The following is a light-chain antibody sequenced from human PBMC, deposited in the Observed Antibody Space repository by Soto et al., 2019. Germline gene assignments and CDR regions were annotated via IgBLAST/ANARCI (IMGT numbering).Light chain of an antibody. J-gene: IGKJ3*01. Sequence: DIQLTQSPSFLSASVGDRVTITCRASQGIRNHFAWHQQKPGKAPSLLIYHASTLQSGVPSRFSGSQSGTEFTLTISSLQPEDFATYYCQQFCSYPFSFGPGTKVDVK. CDR2: HAS. CDR1: QGIRNH. V-gene: IGKV1-9*01. CDR3: QQFCSYPFS.